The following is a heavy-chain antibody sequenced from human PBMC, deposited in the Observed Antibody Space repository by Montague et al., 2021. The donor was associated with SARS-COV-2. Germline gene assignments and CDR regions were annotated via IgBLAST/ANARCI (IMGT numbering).Heavy chain of an antibody. V-gene: IGHV4-31*03. CDR2: IYYSGST. CDR1: GGSISSGGYY. D-gene: IGHD3-10*01. Sequence: TLSLTCTVSGGSISSGGYYWSWIRQHPGKGLEWIGYIYYSGSTNYNPSLKSRVTISADTSKNQFSLKLTSVAAADTAVYYCARLGDGVVPSPILGVGPYYSYYYGDVWGKGTTVTVAS. J-gene: IGHJ6*03. CDR3: ARLGDGVVPSPILGVGPYYSYYYGDV.